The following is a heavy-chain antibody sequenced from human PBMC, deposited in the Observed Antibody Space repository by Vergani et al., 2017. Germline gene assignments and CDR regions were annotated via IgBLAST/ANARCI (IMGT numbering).Heavy chain of an antibody. V-gene: IGHV4-61*02. CDR3: ARSTGRRDGYNWEQYYFDY. D-gene: IGHD5-24*01. CDR2: IYTSGST. Sequence: QVQLQESGPGLVKPSQTLSLTCTVSGGSISSGSYYWSWIRQPAGKGLEWIGRIYTSGSTNDNPSLKSRVTISVDTSKNQFSLRLSSVTAADTAVYYCARSTGRRDGYNWEQYYFDYWGQGTLVTVSS. CDR1: GGSISSGSYY. J-gene: IGHJ4*02.